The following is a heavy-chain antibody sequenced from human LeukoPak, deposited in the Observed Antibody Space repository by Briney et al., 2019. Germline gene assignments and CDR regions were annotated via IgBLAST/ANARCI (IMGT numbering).Heavy chain of an antibody. CDR1: GFTFSSYA. CDR2: ISGSGGST. Sequence: PGGSLSLSCAASGFTFSSYAMSWVRQAPGKGLEWVSGISGSGGSTYYADSVKGRFTISRDNSKTTLYLRLNSLRAEDTAVYYCAKGPTVRYYFDYWGQGTLVTVSS. V-gene: IGHV3-23*01. D-gene: IGHD4-17*01. J-gene: IGHJ4*02. CDR3: AKGPTVRYYFDY.